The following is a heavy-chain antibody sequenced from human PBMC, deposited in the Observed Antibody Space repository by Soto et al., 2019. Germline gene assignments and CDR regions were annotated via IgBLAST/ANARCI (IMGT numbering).Heavy chain of an antibody. J-gene: IGHJ4*02. CDR1: GYTFTGYY. CDR3: ARVEYGDLIYVDY. Sequence: GASVKVSCKASGYTFTGYYMHWVRQAPGQGLEWMGWISVYDGKTDYDQKFQDRVAMTTDTSTTTVYLELRSLRSDDTAVYYCARVEYGDLIYVDYWGQGTLVTVSS. D-gene: IGHD2-21*02. V-gene: IGHV1-18*04. CDR2: ISVYDGKT.